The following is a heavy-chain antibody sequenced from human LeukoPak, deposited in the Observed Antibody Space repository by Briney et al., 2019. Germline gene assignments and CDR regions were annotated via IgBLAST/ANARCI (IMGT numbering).Heavy chain of an antibody. D-gene: IGHD1-26*01. CDR3: AKGTVGAKY. CDR2: ISWNSGSI. V-gene: IGHV3-9*01. J-gene: IGHJ4*02. Sequence: GGSLRLSCAASGFTFDDYAMHWVRQAPGKGLEWVSGISWNSGSIGYADSVKGRFTISRDNAKNSLYLQMNSLRVDDTAVYYCAKGTVGAKYWGQGTLVIVSS. CDR1: GFTFDDYA.